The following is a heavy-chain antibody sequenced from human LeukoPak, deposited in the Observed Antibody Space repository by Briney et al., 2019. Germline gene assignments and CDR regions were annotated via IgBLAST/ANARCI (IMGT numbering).Heavy chain of an antibody. Sequence: SETLSLTCAVYGGSFSGYYWSWIRQPPGKGLEWIGEINHSGSTNYNPSLKSRVTISVDTSKNQFSLKLSSVTAADTAVYYCARSLRTWYFDLWGRGTLVTVSS. CDR2: INHSGST. CDR3: ARSLRTWYFDL. V-gene: IGHV4-34*01. D-gene: IGHD3-10*01. CDR1: GGSFSGYY. J-gene: IGHJ2*01.